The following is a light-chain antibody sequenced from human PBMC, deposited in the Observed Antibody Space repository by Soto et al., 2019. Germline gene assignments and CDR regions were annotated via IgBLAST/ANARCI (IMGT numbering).Light chain of an antibody. Sequence: EIVMTQSPATLSVSPGERATLSCRASQSVSSNLAWYQQKPGQAPRLLIYGASTRATGIPARFSGSGSGTEFTLTISSLQSEDFAVYYCQQYKSYSPYTFGQGTK. CDR2: GAS. CDR3: QQYKSYSPYT. J-gene: IGKJ2*01. CDR1: QSVSSN. V-gene: IGKV3-15*01.